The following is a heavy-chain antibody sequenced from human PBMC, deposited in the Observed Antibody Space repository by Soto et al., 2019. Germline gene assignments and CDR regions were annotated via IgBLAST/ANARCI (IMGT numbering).Heavy chain of an antibody. CDR2: IWYDGSNK. V-gene: IGHV3-33*08. J-gene: IGHJ4*02. Sequence: GGSLRLSCAASGFTFSSYAMHWVRQAPGKGLEWVAVIWYDGSNKYYADSVKGRFTISRDNSKNTLYLQMNSLRAEDTAVYYCASDTVPDSSGYQLQCVYWGQGTLVTVSS. CDR1: GFTFSSYA. D-gene: IGHD3-22*01. CDR3: ASDTVPDSSGYQLQCVY.